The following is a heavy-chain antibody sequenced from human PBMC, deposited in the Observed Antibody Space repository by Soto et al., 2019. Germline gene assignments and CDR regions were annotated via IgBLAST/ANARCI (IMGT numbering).Heavy chain of an antibody. CDR3: ARDVVSAAIYYYYGMDV. CDR1: EFSFSDYW. J-gene: IGHJ6*02. D-gene: IGHD2-2*01. CDR2: LDQGGGEK. V-gene: IGHV3-7*01. Sequence: GGSLRLSCAASEFSFSDYWVAWVRQAPGKGLEWVSNLDQGGGEKHYVDSVKGRFTISRDNSKNTLYLQMNSLRAEDTAVYYCARDVVSAAIYYYYGMDVWGQGTTVTVSS.